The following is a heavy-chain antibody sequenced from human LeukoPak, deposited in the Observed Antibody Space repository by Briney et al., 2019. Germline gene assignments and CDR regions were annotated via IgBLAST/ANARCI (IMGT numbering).Heavy chain of an antibody. D-gene: IGHD1-26*01. V-gene: IGHV3-48*01. CDR1: GVTLRIYS. CDR3: ASSSIVGAESFDF. Sequence: GGSLRLSCAASGVTLRIYSMNWVRQAPGRGLEWVSYIGSSGTTIHYADSVKGRFTISRDNAENSLYLQMNSLRAEDTAVYYCASSSIVGAESFDFWGQGTMVTVSS. J-gene: IGHJ3*01. CDR2: IGSSGTTI.